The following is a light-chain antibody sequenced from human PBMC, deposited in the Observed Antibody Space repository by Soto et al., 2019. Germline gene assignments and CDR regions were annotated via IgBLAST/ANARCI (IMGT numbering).Light chain of an antibody. CDR1: QSISRY. J-gene: IGKJ4*01. Sequence: DLQMTQSPSSLSASVGDRVTITCRASQSISRYLNWYQQKPGRALKLLISTASSLQSGVPSRFSGSGSGTDFTLTISSLQREDFATYYCQQGYSTPLTFGGGVKVEI. V-gene: IGKV1-39*01. CDR3: QQGYSTPLT. CDR2: TAS.